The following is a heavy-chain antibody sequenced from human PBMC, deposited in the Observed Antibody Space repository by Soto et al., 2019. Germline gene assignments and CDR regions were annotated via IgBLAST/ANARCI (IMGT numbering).Heavy chain of an antibody. CDR1: GFTFSSYS. CDR2: ITSSGTTV. Sequence: EVHLVESGGGLVQPGGSLRLSCAASGFTFSSYSLNWVRQAPGKGLAWVSYITSSGTTVYYADSVRGRFTIYRDNAKNSRYLQMNSLRDDDTAVYYCARGSSNWAYYFDFWGQGTLVTVSS. J-gene: IGHJ4*02. CDR3: ARGSSNWAYYFDF. D-gene: IGHD6-13*01. V-gene: IGHV3-48*02.